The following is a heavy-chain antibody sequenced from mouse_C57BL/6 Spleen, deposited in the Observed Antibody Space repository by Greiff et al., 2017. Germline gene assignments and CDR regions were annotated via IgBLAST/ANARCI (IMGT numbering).Heavy chain of an antibody. CDR1: GYTFTSYW. Sequence: VQLQQPGAELVRPGSSVKLSCKASGYTFTSYWMHWVKQRPIQGLEWIGNIDPSDSETHYNQKFKDKATLTVDKSSSTAYMQLSSLTSEDSAVYYCAREDYSNPFDYWGQGTTLTVSS. J-gene: IGHJ2*01. CDR3: AREDYSNPFDY. D-gene: IGHD2-5*01. CDR2: IDPSDSET. V-gene: IGHV1-52*01.